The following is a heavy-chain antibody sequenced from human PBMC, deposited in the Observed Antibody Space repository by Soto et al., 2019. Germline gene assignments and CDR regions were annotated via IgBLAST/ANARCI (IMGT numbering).Heavy chain of an antibody. CDR3: ARHPQVPYFQQGLDY. Sequence: PSETVSLTCAVSGYSISSSNWWGWIRQPPGKGLEWIGYIYYSGTTYYNPSLKSRVTMSVDTSKNQFYLNLTSVTAADTAVYYCARHPQVPYFQQGLDYWGRGTLVTVS. CDR1: GYSISSSNW. D-gene: IGHD6-13*01. V-gene: IGHV4-28*01. J-gene: IGHJ4*02. CDR2: IYYSGTT.